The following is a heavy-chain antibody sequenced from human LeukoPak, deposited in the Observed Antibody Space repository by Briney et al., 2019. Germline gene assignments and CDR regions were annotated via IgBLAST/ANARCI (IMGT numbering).Heavy chain of an antibody. CDR3: ARDDYGDLQYFEN. J-gene: IGHJ4*02. CDR2: INRNDGGA. V-gene: IGHV1-2*02. CDR1: GYTFTKYF. D-gene: IGHD4-17*01. Sequence: ASGKVSCKAFGYTFTKYFLHWVRQAPGQRLEWMGWINRNDGGALYGQKFQGRVTMTTDTSITTAYMEMSRLRSDDTAFYYCARDDYGDLQYFENWGQGTLVTVSS.